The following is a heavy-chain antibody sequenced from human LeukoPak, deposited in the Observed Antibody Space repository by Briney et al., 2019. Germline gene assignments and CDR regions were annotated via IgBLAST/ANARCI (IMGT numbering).Heavy chain of an antibody. CDR1: GFTFSSYA. Sequence: GGSLRLSCAASGFTFSSYAMHWVRQAPGKGLEYVSAISSNGGSTFYANSAEGRFTISRDNSKNTLYLQMGSLRAEDMAVYYCAREGGSHPPVDYWGQGTLVTVSS. J-gene: IGHJ4*02. D-gene: IGHD1-26*01. V-gene: IGHV3-64*01. CDR3: AREGGSHPPVDY. CDR2: ISSNGGST.